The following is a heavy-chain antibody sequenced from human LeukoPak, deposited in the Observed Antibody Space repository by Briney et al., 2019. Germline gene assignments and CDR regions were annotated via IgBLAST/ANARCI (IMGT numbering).Heavy chain of an antibody. V-gene: IGHV5-51*01. CDR3: ARLGVEIHYGNNYYYMDV. CDR1: GYRFTSYW. Sequence: GESLKISRKSSGYRFTSYWIGWVRQLPGKGLEWMGIIYPRDSDTRYSPSFQGQVTISADKSLSTAYLQWSSLEASDTANYYCARLGVEIHYGNNYYYMDVWGKGTTVTVS. CDR2: IYPRDSDT. J-gene: IGHJ6*03. D-gene: IGHD4-17*01.